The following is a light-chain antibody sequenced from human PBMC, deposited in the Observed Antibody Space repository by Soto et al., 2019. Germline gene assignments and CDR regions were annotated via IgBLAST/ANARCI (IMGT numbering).Light chain of an antibody. CDR3: QNRSGLIT. V-gene: IGKV3-11*01. CDR1: QSISIT. J-gene: IGKJ4*01. Sequence: EVVLTQSPATLPLSPGERATLSCRASQSISITLAWYQQKPAQAPRLPIYDVSNRATGIPARFSGSGSGTDFTLTISSLEPEDFAVYYCQNRSGLITFGGGTKVEIK. CDR2: DVS.